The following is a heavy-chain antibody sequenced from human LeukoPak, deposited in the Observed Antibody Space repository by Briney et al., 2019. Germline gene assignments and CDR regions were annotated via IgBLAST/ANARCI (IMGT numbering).Heavy chain of an antibody. CDR2: MNPNSGNT. D-gene: IGHD3-3*01. J-gene: IGHJ3*02. CDR3: ARDRELQFLEWLLVSAFDI. V-gene: IGHV1-8*01. Sequence: ASVKVSCKASGYTFTSYDINWVRQAPGQGLEWMGWMNPNSGNTGYAQKFQGRVTMTRNTSTSTAYMELSSLRSEDTAVYYCARDRELQFLEWLLVSAFDIWGQGTMVTVSS. CDR1: GYTFTSYD.